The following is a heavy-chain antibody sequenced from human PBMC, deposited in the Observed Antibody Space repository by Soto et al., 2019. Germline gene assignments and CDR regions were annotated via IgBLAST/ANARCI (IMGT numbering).Heavy chain of an antibody. CDR1: GYTFTSYA. Sequence: QVQLVQSGAEVKKPGASVKVSCKASGYTFTSYAMHWVRQAPGQRLEWMGWINAGNGNTKYSQKFQGRVTITRDTYASRDYMEQSSLRYEDRAVYYCARGVRGGDGDWFDPWGQGTLVTVSS. J-gene: IGHJ5*01. CDR3: ARGVRGGDGDWFDP. D-gene: IGHD2-21*02. V-gene: IGHV1-3*01. CDR2: INAGNGNT.